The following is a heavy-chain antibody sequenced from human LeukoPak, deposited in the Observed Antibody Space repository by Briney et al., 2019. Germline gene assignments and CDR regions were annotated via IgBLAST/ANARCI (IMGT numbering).Heavy chain of an antibody. D-gene: IGHD1-7*01. CDR2: ISWNSGSI. Sequence: GRSLRLSCAASGFTFDDYAMHWVRQAPGKGLEWVSGISWNSGSIGYADSVKGRFTISRDNAKNSLYLQMNSLRAEDTALYYCAKGHNWNYVGYFDYWGQGTLVTVSS. CDR1: GFTFDDYA. V-gene: IGHV3-9*01. J-gene: IGHJ4*02. CDR3: AKGHNWNYVGYFDY.